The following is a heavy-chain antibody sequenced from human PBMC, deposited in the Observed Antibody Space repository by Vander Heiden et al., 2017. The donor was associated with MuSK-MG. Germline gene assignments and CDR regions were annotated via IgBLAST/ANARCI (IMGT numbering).Heavy chain of an antibody. Sequence: QVQLVQSGAEVKKPGSSVKVSCKASGGTFNNVAINWVRQAPGQGLEWMGGSIPPFGTANYAQKFQGRVTITADGSTTTGYMELNSLRYEDTAVYYCATSKITEGGGNWFDSWGQGTLVSVSS. D-gene: IGHD2-15*01. CDR2: SIPPFGTA. CDR3: ATSKITEGGGNWFDS. CDR1: GGTFNNVA. V-gene: IGHV1-69*01. J-gene: IGHJ5*01.